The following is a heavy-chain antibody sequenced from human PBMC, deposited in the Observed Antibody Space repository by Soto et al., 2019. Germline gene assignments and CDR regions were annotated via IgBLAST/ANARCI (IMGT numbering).Heavy chain of an antibody. D-gene: IGHD3-10*01. CDR2: IWYDGSNK. CDR3: ARGGSSMVLNFDY. J-gene: IGHJ4*02. V-gene: IGHV3-33*01. Sequence: QVQLVESGGGVVQPGRSLRLSCAASGFTFSSYGMHWVRQAPGKGLEWVAVIWYDGSNKYYADSVKGRFTISRDNSKNTLYLKMNSLRAEDTAVYYCARGGSSMVLNFDYGGQGPLVPVPS. CDR1: GFTFSSYG.